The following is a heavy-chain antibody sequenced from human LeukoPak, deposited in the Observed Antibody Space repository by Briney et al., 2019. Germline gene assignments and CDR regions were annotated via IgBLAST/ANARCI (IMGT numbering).Heavy chain of an antibody. D-gene: IGHD3-10*01. CDR3: AKALDYYGNTWIDY. Sequence: GGTLRLSCAASGFTFSSYAMSWVRQAPGKGLEWVSAISGSGGSTYYADSVKGRFTISRDNSKNTLYLQMNSLRAEDTAVYYCAKALDYYGNTWIDYWGQGTLVTVSS. CDR1: GFTFSSYA. V-gene: IGHV3-23*01. CDR2: ISGSGGST. J-gene: IGHJ4*02.